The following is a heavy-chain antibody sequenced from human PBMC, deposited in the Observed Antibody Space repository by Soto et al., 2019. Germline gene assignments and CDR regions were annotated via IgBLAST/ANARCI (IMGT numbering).Heavy chain of an antibody. D-gene: IGHD6-13*01. CDR3: ARSLLKYSSSWYPDY. Sequence: GESLKISCKGSGYSFTSYWIVWVRQMPGKGLEWMGIIYPGDSDTRYSPSFQGQVTISADKSISTAYLQWSSLKASDTAMYYCARSLLKYSSSWYPDYWGQGTLVTVSS. V-gene: IGHV5-51*01. J-gene: IGHJ4*02. CDR1: GYSFTSYW. CDR2: IYPGDSDT.